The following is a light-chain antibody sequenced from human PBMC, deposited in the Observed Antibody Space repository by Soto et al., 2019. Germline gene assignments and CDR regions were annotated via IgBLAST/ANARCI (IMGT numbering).Light chain of an antibody. J-gene: IGKJ5*01. CDR2: GAS. V-gene: IGKV3-20*01. CDR3: QQYGSSPIT. CDR1: QSVSSDY. Sequence: EIVLTQSPGTLSMSPGERATISCRASQSVSSDYLAWYHQKPGQPPRLLIYGASSRATGIPDRFSGSGSGTDFTLTISRLEPEDFAVYYCQQYGSSPITFGQGTLLEI.